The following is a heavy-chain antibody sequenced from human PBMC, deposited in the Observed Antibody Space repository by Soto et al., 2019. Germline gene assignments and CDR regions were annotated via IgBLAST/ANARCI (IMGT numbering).Heavy chain of an antibody. CDR3: ARDRLNILTGYPYYYYGMDV. D-gene: IGHD3-9*01. CDR1: GGSISSGGYY. CDR2: IYYSGST. Sequence: SETLSLTCTVSGGSISSGGYYWSWIRQHPGKGLEWIGYIYYSGSTYYNPSLKSRVTISVDTSKNQFSLKLSSVTAADTAVYYCARDRLNILTGYPYYYYGMDVWGQGTTVTVPS. J-gene: IGHJ6*02. V-gene: IGHV4-31*03.